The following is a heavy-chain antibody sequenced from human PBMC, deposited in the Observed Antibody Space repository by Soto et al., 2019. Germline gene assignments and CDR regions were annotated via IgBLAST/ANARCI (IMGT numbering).Heavy chain of an antibody. Sequence: SEPLSLTXSVSGDSVRNQYWSWIRRPPGRGLEWIGYIYRSGSTKYNPSLKSRLTISVDTSKNQFSLKLSSVTAADTAVYYCARTLDYGHMDVWGKGTTVTVSS. D-gene: IGHD3-16*01. CDR2: IYRSGST. CDR3: ARTLDYGHMDV. V-gene: IGHV4-4*09. CDR1: GDSVRNQY. J-gene: IGHJ6*03.